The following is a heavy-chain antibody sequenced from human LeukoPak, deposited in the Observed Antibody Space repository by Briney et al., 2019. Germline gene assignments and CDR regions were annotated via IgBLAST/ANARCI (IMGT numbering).Heavy chain of an antibody. Sequence: ASVKVSCKASGYTFTSYDINWVRQATGQGLEWMGWMNPNCGNTGYAQKFQGRVTMTRNTSISTAYMELSSLRSGDTAVYYCARGLYSGYDGELDYWGQGTLVTVSS. V-gene: IGHV1-8*01. CDR2: MNPNCGNT. CDR3: ARGLYSGYDGELDY. CDR1: GYTFTSYD. D-gene: IGHD5-12*01. J-gene: IGHJ4*02.